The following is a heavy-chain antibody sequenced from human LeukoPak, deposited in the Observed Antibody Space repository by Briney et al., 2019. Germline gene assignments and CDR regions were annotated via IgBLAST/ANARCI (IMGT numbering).Heavy chain of an antibody. J-gene: IGHJ4*02. CDR3: AKDFSYYDSSGSGPDY. CDR1: GLTFSSYG. V-gene: IGHV3-33*06. CDR2: IWYDGSNK. Sequence: PGGSLRLSCAASGLTFSSYGMHSVRQAPGKGLEWVAVIWYDGSNKYYADSVKGRFTISRDNSKNTLYLQMNSLRAEDTAGYYCAKDFSYYDSSGSGPDYWGQGTLVTVSS. D-gene: IGHD3-22*01.